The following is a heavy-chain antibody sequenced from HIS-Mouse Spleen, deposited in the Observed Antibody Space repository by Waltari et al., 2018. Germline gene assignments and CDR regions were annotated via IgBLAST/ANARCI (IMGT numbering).Heavy chain of an antibody. CDR1: GFSLSTSGMC. Sequence: QVTLRESGPALVKPTQTLTLTCTFSGFSLSTSGMCVSWIRQPPGKALEWLARIDWDDYKYYSTSLKTTLTISRDTSKNQVGLTMTNMDPLDTATYYCARIAEGYTSGWYAFDYWGQGTLVTVSS. J-gene: IGHJ4*02. CDR3: ARIAEGYTSGWYAFDY. V-gene: IGHV2-70*15. D-gene: IGHD6-19*01. CDR2: IDWDDYK.